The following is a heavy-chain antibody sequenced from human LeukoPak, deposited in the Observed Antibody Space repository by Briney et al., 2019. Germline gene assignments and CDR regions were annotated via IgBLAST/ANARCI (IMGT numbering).Heavy chain of an antibody. CDR3: ARIVADSGSPVDY. J-gene: IGHJ4*02. CDR1: GGTFSSYA. Sequence: GASVKVSCKASGGTFSSYAISWVRQAPGQGLEWMGRIIPILGIANYAQKFQGRVTITADKSTSTAYMELSSLRSEDTAVYYCARIVADSGSPVDYWGQGTLVTVSS. D-gene: IGHD1-26*01. V-gene: IGHV1-69*04. CDR2: IIPILGIA.